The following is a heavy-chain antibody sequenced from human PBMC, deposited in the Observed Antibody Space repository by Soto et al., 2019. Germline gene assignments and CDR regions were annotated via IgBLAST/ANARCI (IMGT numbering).Heavy chain of an antibody. CDR3: AKNQERELPRVIDF. CDR1: GLIFSNYA. V-gene: IGHV3-23*01. CDR2: MSGSSSTT. J-gene: IGHJ4*02. Sequence: PGGSLRVSCATSGLIFSNYAMSWVRQAPGGGLEWVSSMSGSSSTTYYADSVRGRFTISRDRSKNTLCLQMSSLRAEDTALYYCAKNQERELPRVIDFWGQGTLVTVSS. D-gene: IGHD1-7*01.